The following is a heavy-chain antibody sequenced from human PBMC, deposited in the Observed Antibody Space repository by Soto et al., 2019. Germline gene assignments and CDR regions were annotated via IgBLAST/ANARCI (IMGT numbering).Heavy chain of an antibody. CDR2: TYYRSKWYY. J-gene: IGHJ4*02. D-gene: IGHD7-27*01. Sequence: SQTLTLTCDISGNSVSSNSAAWSWIRQSPSRGLEWLGRTYYRSKWYYDYAVSVKSRITINPDTSKNQFSLQLNSVTPEDTAVYYCTGAESPDTAYFSLYWGQGTPVTVSS. V-gene: IGHV6-1*01. CDR1: GNSVSSNSAA. CDR3: TGAESPDTAYFSLY.